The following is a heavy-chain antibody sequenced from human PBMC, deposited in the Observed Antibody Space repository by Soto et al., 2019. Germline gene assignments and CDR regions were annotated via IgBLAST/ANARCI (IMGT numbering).Heavy chain of an antibody. D-gene: IGHD3-16*01. CDR1: GFTFRSYV. CDR2: TSYDGSDK. Sequence: QVKLVESGGGVVQPGTSLRVSCVGSGFTFRSYVIHWVRQAPGKGLEWVALTSYDGSDKDYGDSVRGRFTISRDNSRNTVDLQMDSLSLEDTALYYCARWGTTGGLDVWGQGTLVSVSS. V-gene: IGHV3-33*05. CDR3: ARWGTTGGLDV. J-gene: IGHJ1*01.